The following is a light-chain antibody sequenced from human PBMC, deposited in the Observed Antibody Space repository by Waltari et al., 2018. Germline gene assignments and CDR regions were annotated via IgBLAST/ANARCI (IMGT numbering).Light chain of an antibody. Sequence: IQLTQSPSSLSAYVGDRLTISCRASQGIGSDLAWYQQKPGKAPNLLIYAATTLQSGVPSRFSGSGSGTDFTLTISSLQPEDFATYYCLQLSDDPRTFGQGTKVEIK. V-gene: IGKV1-9*01. CDR1: QGIGSD. CDR3: LQLSDDPRT. J-gene: IGKJ1*01. CDR2: AAT.